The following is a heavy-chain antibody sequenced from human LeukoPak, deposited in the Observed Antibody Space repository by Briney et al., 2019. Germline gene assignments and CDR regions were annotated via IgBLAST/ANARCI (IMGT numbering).Heavy chain of an antibody. D-gene: IGHD3-3*01. J-gene: IGHJ6*03. Sequence: ASVKVSCKASGYTFTGYYMHWVRQAPGQGLEWMGWINPNSGGTNYAQKFQGRVTMTRDTSISTAYMELSRLRSDDTAVYYCAGGWSGYSLYYYCYMDVWGKGTTVTVSS. V-gene: IGHV1-2*02. CDR2: INPNSGGT. CDR1: GYTFTGYY. CDR3: AGGWSGYSLYYYCYMDV.